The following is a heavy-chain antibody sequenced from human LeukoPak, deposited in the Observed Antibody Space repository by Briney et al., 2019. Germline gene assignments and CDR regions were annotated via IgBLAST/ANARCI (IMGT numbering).Heavy chain of an antibody. CDR1: GFTLSSYW. J-gene: IGHJ6*02. Sequence: GGSLRLSCAASGFTLSSYWMSWVRPAPRKGPEWVANIKQDGGEKHYVDSVKGRFTISRDKAKNSLYLQMNSLRAEDTAVYYCARSSKAESTRYSSGWYSGPPYYYGMDVWGQGTTVTVSS. V-gene: IGHV3-7*05. D-gene: IGHD6-19*01. CDR2: IKQDGGEK. CDR3: ARSSKAESTRYSSGWYSGPPYYYGMDV.